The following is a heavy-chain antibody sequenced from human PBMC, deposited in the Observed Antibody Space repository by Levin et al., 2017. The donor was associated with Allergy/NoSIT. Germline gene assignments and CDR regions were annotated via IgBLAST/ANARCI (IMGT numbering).Heavy chain of an antibody. CDR2: IYYSGTT. CDR1: GGSISNYY. J-gene: IGHJ4*02. V-gene: IGHV4-59*01. D-gene: IGHD5-18*01. CDR3: ARMGDTAMVDPFDY. Sequence: SETLSLTCTVSGGSISNYYWSWNRQPPGKGLEWIGYIYYSGTTNYNPSLKSRVTISVDTSKSQFSLKLTSVTAAATAIYYCARMGDTAMVDPFDYWGQGTLVTVSS.